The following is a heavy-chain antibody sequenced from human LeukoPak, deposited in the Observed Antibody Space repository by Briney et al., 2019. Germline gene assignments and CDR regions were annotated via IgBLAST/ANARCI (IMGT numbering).Heavy chain of an antibody. Sequence: GESLKISCKGSGYTFSSYWISWVRQMPGKGLEWMGRIDPSDSYTNYSPSVQGHVSISADKSTSTAFLKWSSLKASDTAIYFCASSCLFLVPGGKYNNYYVMDVGGKGTTVTVSS. CDR3: ASSCLFLVPGGKYNNYYVMDV. V-gene: IGHV5-10-1*01. CDR2: IDPSDSYT. CDR1: GYTFSSYW. J-gene: IGHJ6*04. D-gene: IGHD3-10*01.